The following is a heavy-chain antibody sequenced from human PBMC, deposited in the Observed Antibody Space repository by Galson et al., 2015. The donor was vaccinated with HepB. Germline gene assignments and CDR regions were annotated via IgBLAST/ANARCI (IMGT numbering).Heavy chain of an antibody. J-gene: IGHJ3*02. CDR3: ARDFLDVGGQNYGYFSAFDI. D-gene: IGHD5-18*01. V-gene: IGHV4-61*02. Sequence: LSLTCTVSGGSISSGSYYWSWIRQPAGKGLEWIGRIYTSGSTNYNPSLKSRVTMSVDTSKNQFSLKLSSVTAADTAVYYCARDFLDVGGQNYGYFSAFDIWGQGTMVTVSS. CDR1: GGSISSGSYY. CDR2: IYTSGST.